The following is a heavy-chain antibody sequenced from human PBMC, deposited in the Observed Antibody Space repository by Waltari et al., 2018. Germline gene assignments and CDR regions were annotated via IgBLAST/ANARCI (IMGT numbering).Heavy chain of an antibody. D-gene: IGHD6-19*01. CDR1: GLSISESW. J-gene: IGHJ4*02. CDR3: ARDAPLYTTGWGYDY. CDR2: IKEDGSKI. Sequence: EVQLVESGGGLVQPGGSLRLSCEASGLSISESWMSWVRQAPGKWPEWVADIKEDGSKIYYVGSVRGRFTISRDNAKNSLYLQMNSLRVEDTAVYYCARDAPLYTTGWGYDYWGQGILVTVSS. V-gene: IGHV3-7*01.